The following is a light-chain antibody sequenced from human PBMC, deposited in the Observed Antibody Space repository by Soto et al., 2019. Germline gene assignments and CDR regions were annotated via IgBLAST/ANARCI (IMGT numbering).Light chain of an antibody. CDR3: QHYGRGSPIA. CDR2: GAS. Sequence: EIVLTQSPGSLSLSPGEGATLSCRANQSVSTNVAWYQQRPGQPPKLLIFGASSRATGIPARFSGSGSGTDFTLIINRLQPEDFALYFCQHYGRGSPIAFGLGTRLEIK. CDR1: QSVSTN. V-gene: IGKV3-20*01. J-gene: IGKJ5*01.